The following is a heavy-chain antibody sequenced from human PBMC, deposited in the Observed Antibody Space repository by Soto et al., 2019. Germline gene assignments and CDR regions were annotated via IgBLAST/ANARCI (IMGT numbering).Heavy chain of an antibody. Sequence: SCAAPGFTFSSYAMSWVRQAPGKGLEWVSAISGSGGSTYYADSVKGRFTISRDNSKNTLYLQMNSLRAEDTAVYYCAKVEDTMIVVVTIGFDYWGKVTLVTVSS. CDR3: AKVEDTMIVVVTIGFDY. V-gene: IGHV3-23*01. CDR2: ISGSGGST. D-gene: IGHD3-22*01. CDR1: GFTFSSYA. J-gene: IGHJ4*02.